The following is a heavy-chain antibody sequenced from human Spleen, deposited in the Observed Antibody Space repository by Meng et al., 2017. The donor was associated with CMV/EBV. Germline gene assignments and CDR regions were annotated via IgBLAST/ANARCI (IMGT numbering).Heavy chain of an antibody. J-gene: IGHJ4*02. CDR2: INHYNGNT. CDR3: ARGGYYTYVDY. D-gene: IGHD1-26*01. Sequence: SCKASGYTFSIFAISWVRQAPGQGLEWMGWINHYNGNTNYAQKLQGRVTMTTDTSTSTAYMELRSLRSDDTAVYYCARGGYYTYVDYWGQGTLVTVSS. CDR1: GYTFSIFA. V-gene: IGHV1-18*01.